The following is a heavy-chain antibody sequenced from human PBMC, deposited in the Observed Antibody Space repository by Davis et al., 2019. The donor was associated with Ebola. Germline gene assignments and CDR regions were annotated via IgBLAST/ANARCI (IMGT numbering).Heavy chain of an antibody. CDR3: ATLVREAAPYYYYGMDV. J-gene: IGHJ6*02. CDR2: ISSNGSST. D-gene: IGHD4-23*01. Sequence: PGGSLRLSCSASGFAFSTYAMYWVRQAPGKGLEYVSVISSNGSSTSYADSVKGRFTISRDNAKNTLYLQMNSLRAEDTAVYYCATLVREAAPYYYYGMDVWGQGTTVTVSS. CDR1: GFAFSTYA. V-gene: IGHV3-64*04.